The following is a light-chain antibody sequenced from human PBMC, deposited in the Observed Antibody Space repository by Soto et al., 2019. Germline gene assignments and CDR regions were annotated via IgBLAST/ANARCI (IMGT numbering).Light chain of an antibody. J-gene: IGKJ4*01. V-gene: IGKV3-15*01. CDR2: GAS. Sequence: EIVMTQSPATLSVSPGERATLSCRASQSVTISLAWYQQKPGQAPTLLIYGASSRATGTPVRFSGSGSGTEFTLTISSLQSEDFAVYYCQQRSNWPLTFGGGTKVEIK. CDR3: QQRSNWPLT. CDR1: QSVTIS.